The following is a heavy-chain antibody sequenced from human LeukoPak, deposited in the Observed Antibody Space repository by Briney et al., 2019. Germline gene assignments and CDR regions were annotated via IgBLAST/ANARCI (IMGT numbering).Heavy chain of an antibody. J-gene: IGHJ3*02. CDR1: GGSISGYY. V-gene: IGHV4-34*01. CDR2: INHSGST. D-gene: IGHD1-26*01. CDR3: ARGHKPTARGIVGATGAFDI. Sequence: SETLSLTCTVSGGSISGYYWSWIRQPPGKGLEWIGEINHSGSTNYNPSLKSRVTISVDTSKNQFSLKLSSVTAADTAVYYCARGHKPTARGIVGATGAFDIWGQGTMVTVSS.